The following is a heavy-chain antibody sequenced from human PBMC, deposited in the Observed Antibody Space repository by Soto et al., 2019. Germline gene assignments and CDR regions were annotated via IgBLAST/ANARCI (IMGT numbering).Heavy chain of an antibody. CDR1: GFTFSSYS. CDR2: ISSSSSTI. D-gene: IGHD6-19*01. CDR3: RRELIAVHHGMDI. Sequence: EVQLVESGGGLVQPGGSLRLSCAASGFTFSSYSMNWVRQAPGKGLEGVSYISSSSSTIYYADSVKGRFTISRDNAKNSLYRQMNSVRDEYTAVYYCRRELIAVHHGMDIWCEGTKVTVSS. J-gene: IGHJ6*04. V-gene: IGHV3-48*02.